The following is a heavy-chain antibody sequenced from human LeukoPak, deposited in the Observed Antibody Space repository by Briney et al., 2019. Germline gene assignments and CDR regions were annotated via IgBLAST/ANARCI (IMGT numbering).Heavy chain of an antibody. V-gene: IGHV4-38-2*02. CDR3: ARVELGGTFDY. CDR1: GYSISSGYY. CDR2: IYHSGNT. J-gene: IGHJ4*02. Sequence: SETLSLTCTVSGYSISSGYYWGWIRQPPGKGLEWIGSIYHSGNTYYNPSLKSRVTISVDTSKNQFSLKLSSVTAADTAVYYCARVELGGTFDYWGQGTLVTVSS. D-gene: IGHD6-19*01.